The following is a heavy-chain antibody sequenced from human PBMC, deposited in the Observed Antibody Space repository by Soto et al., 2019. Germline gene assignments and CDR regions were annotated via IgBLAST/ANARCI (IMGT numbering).Heavy chain of an antibody. J-gene: IGHJ5*02. CDR2: IYYSGST. CDR3: ARDKGAATPQGWFDP. V-gene: IGHV4-59*01. D-gene: IGHD2-15*01. CDR1: GGSISSYY. Sequence: SETLSLTCTVSGGSISSYYWSWIRQPPGKGLEWIGYIYYSGSTNYNPSLKSRVTISVDTSKNQFSLKLSSVTAADTAVYYCARDKGAATPQGWFDPWGQGTLVTVSS.